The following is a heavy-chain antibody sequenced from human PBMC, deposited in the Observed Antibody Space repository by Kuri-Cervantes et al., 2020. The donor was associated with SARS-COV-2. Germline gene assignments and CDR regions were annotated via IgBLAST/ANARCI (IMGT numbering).Heavy chain of an antibody. V-gene: IGHV3-30*18. J-gene: IGHJ4*02. Sequence: GGSLRLSCAASGFTFSSYGMHWVRQAPGKGLEWVAVISYDGSNKYYADSVKGRFTISRDNSKNTLYLQMNSLRAKDTAVYYCAKMLGYDFWSGYCYFDYWGQGTLVTVSS. CDR2: ISYDGSNK. D-gene: IGHD3-3*01. CDR3: AKMLGYDFWSGYCYFDY. CDR1: GFTFSSYG.